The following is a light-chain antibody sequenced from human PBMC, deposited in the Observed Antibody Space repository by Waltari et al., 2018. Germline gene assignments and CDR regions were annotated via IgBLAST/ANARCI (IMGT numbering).Light chain of an antibody. CDR3: QQHVRLPAT. J-gene: IGKJ1*01. CDR1: QSVSRY. V-gene: IGKV3-20*01. Sequence: IVLTQSPGTLSLSPGQSATLSCRASQSVSRYLVWYQEKTGQDPRLLIYGASSRATGIPDRFRGSGAGTDFSLTISRLEPEDFAVYYCQQHVRLPATFGQGTKAEIK. CDR2: GAS.